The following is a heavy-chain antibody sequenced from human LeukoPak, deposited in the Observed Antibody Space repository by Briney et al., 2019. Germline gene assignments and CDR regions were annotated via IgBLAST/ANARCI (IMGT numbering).Heavy chain of an antibody. J-gene: IGHJ1*01. CDR1: GYTFTSYD. D-gene: IGHD3-16*02. CDR2: MNPNSGNT. CDR3: ARGLGPTYDYIWGSYRPSAEYFQH. V-gene: IGHV1-8*01. Sequence: ASVKVSCKASGYTFTSYDINRVRQATGQGLEWMGWMNPNSGNTGYAQKFQGRVTMTRNTSISTAYMELSSLRSEDTAVYYCARGLGPTYDYIWGSYRPSAEYFQHWGQGTLVTVSS.